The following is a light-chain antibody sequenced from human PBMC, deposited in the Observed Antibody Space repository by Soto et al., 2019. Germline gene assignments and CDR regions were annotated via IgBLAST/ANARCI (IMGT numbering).Light chain of an antibody. J-gene: IGKJ2*01. Sequence: EIVLTQSPATLSVSPGNRAIISCRASQSVNSDLAWYQQKPGQDPRLLIYGASTRDTGTPTRFSGSGSGTEFTLTISSLQSEVFAVYFCQQYNNWPPYTFGKGTKLEIK. V-gene: IGKV3-15*01. CDR1: QSVNSD. CDR2: GAS. CDR3: QQYNNWPPYT.